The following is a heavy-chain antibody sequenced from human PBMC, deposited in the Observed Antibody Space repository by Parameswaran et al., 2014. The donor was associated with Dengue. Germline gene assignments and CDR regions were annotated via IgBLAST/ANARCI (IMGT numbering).Heavy chain of an antibody. CDR2: INHSGST. CDR3: ARSGRDSSTFDP. V-gene: IGHV4-34*01. J-gene: IGHJ5*02. Sequence: RWIRQPPGKGLEWIGEINHSGSTNYNPSLKSRVTISVDTSKNQFSLKLSSVTAADTAVYYCARSGRDSSTFDPWGQGTLVTVSS. D-gene: IGHD6-13*01.